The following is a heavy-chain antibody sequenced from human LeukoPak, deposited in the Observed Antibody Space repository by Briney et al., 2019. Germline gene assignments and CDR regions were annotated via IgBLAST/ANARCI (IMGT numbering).Heavy chain of an antibody. J-gene: IGHJ4*02. CDR1: GFTFSSHG. V-gene: IGHV3-23*01. Sequence: GGSLRLSCAASGFTFSSHGMSWVRQAPGKGLEWVSTISGSGDYTYYADSVKGRFTISRDNSKNTLYLQMNSLRAEDTAVYYCARGLYEISGLKWDYWGQGTLVTVSS. CDR3: ARGLYEISGLKWDY. CDR2: ISGSGDYT. D-gene: IGHD3-22*01.